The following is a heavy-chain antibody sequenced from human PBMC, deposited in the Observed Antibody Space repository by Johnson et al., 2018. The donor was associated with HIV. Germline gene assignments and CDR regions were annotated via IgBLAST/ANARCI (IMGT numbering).Heavy chain of an antibody. V-gene: IGHV3-7*01. CDR2: IKQDGSEK. CDR1: GFTFGSSG. CDR3: ARDGPWLQSQRDAFDI. Sequence: EQLVESGGGVVQPGRSLRLSCAASGFTFGSSGMHWVRQAPGKGLEWVANIKQDGSEKYYVDSVKGRFTISRDNAKNSLYLQMNSLRAEDTAVYYCARDGPWLQSQRDAFDIWGQGTMVTVSS. D-gene: IGHD5-24*01. J-gene: IGHJ3*02.